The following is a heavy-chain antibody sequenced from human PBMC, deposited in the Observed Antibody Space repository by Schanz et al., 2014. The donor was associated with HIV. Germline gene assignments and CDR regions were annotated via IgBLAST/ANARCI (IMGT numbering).Heavy chain of an antibody. CDR1: GFTVSSNY. Sequence: EVQLVESGGGLIQPGGSLRLSCAASGFTVSSNYMSWVRQAPGKGLEWVPLIYSGGSTYYADSVKGRLTISRDISKNTLYLQMNSLRAEDTAVYYCARVRDTYYYDSGAYYLDYWGQGTLVTVSS. J-gene: IGHJ4*02. D-gene: IGHD3-22*01. V-gene: IGHV3-53*01. CDR3: ARVRDTYYYDSGAYYLDY. CDR2: IYSGGST.